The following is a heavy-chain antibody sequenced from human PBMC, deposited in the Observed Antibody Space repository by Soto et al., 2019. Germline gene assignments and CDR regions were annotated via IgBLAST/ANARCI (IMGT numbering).Heavy chain of an antibody. V-gene: IGHV3-7*01. CDR2: IKQDGSEK. Sequence: GGSLRLSCAASGFTFSSYGMHWVRQAPGKGLEWVANIKQDGSEKYYVDSVKGRFTISRDNAKNSLYLQMNNLRVEDTAVYYCARGEAIGDDPWGHGTLVTVSS. CDR1: GFTFSSYG. CDR3: ARGEAIGDDP. J-gene: IGHJ5*02. D-gene: IGHD3-10*01.